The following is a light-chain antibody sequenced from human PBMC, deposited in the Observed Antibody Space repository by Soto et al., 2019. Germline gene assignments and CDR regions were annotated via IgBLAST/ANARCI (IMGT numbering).Light chain of an antibody. CDR3: QQYHSFSHT. CDR1: QNIVNW. J-gene: IGKJ2*01. V-gene: IGKV1-5*01. Sequence: DIQMTQYPSTLSASVGGRVTITCRASQNIVNWLAWFQQKPGKAPKLLIFDASTLQRGVPSRFSGSGSGTEFTLTINSLQPDDFATYYCQQYHSFSHTFGQGTKLEIK. CDR2: DAS.